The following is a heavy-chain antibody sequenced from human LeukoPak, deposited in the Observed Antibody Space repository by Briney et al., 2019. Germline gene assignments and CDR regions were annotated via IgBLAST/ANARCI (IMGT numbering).Heavy chain of an antibody. V-gene: IGHV1-2*02. D-gene: IGHD4-17*01. CDR3: ARVQSLRVVRCFDP. CDR1: GYTFTGHF. J-gene: IGHJ5*02. CDR2: INPNSGGT. Sequence: ASVKVSCKASGYTFTGHFVHWVRQAPGQGLEWMGWINPNSGGTNYAQKFQGRVTMTRATSISTAYMDLSRLTSDDTAVYYCARVQSLRVVRCFDPWGQGTLVTVSS.